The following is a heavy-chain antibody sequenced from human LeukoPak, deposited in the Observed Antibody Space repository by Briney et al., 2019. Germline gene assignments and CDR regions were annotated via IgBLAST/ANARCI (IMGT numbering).Heavy chain of an antibody. CDR3: ARLRPQDAFDI. Sequence: GVSLKISCKGSGYTYTSYWIGWVRQMPGKGLEWMGIIYPGDSDTRYSPSFQGQVTISADKSNSTAYLQWNSLKASDTAMYYCARLRPQDAFDIWGQGTKVSVSS. CDR1: GYTYTSYW. V-gene: IGHV5-51*01. J-gene: IGHJ3*02. CDR2: IYPGDSDT.